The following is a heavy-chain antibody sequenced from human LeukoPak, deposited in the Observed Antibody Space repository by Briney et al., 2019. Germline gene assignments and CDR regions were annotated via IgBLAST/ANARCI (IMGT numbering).Heavy chain of an antibody. Sequence: SETLSLTCAVSGYSISSGYYWGWIRQPPGKGLEWIGSIYHSGSTYYNPSLKSRVTISVDTSKNQFSLKLSSVTAADTAVYYCERERTRDPGAHNWFDPWGQGTLVTVSS. CDR2: IYHSGST. V-gene: IGHV4-38-2*02. J-gene: IGHJ5*02. D-gene: IGHD7-27*01. CDR1: GYSISSGYY. CDR3: ERERTRDPGAHNWFDP.